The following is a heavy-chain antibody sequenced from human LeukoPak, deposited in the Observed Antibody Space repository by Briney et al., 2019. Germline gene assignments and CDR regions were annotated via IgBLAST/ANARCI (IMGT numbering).Heavy chain of an antibody. Sequence: ASAKVSCKASGYTFTGYYMHWVRQAPGQGLEWMGWINPNSGGTNYAQKFQGRVTMTRDTSISTAYMELSRLRSDDTAVYYCARVGGGYCSSTSCYTWDYWGQGTLVTVSS. D-gene: IGHD2-2*02. CDR2: INPNSGGT. V-gene: IGHV1-2*02. J-gene: IGHJ4*02. CDR3: ARVGGGYCSSTSCYTWDY. CDR1: GYTFTGYY.